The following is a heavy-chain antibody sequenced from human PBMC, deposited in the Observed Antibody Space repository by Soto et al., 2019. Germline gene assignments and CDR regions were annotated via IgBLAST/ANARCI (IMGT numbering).Heavy chain of an antibody. Sequence: QVQLQESGPGLVKPSQTLSLTCTVSGGSISSVEYFWSWIRQPPGKGLEWIAYIYYSGSTYYNPSLKSRVTISVDTSKNQFSLKLSSVTAADTAVYYCARVLQLWLNAFDIWGQGTMVTVSS. CDR1: GGSISSVEYF. V-gene: IGHV4-30-4*01. D-gene: IGHD5-18*01. CDR3: ARVLQLWLNAFDI. J-gene: IGHJ3*02. CDR2: IYYSGST.